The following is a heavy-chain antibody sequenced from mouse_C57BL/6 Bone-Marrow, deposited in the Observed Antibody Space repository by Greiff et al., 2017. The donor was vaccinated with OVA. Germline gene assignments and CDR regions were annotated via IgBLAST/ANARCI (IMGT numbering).Heavy chain of an antibody. V-gene: IGHV1-61*01. J-gene: IGHJ1*03. Sequence: QVQLQQPGAELVRPGSSVKLSCKASGYTFTSYWMDWVKQRPGQGLEWIGNIYPSDSETHYNQKFKDKATLTVDKSSRTAYMQLSSLTSEDSAVYYCARITTVVEEDFDVWGTGTTVTVSS. CDR2: IYPSDSET. D-gene: IGHD1-1*01. CDR1: GYTFTSYW. CDR3: ARITTVVEEDFDV.